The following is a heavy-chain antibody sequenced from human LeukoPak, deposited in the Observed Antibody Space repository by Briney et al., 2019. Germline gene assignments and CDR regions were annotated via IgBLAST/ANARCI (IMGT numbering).Heavy chain of an antibody. V-gene: IGHV3-21*01. CDR2: ISSSSSYI. CDR3: ARESSGWYRLIVY. CDR1: GFTFSSYS. J-gene: IGHJ4*02. Sequence: PGGSLRLSCAASGFTFSSYSMNWVRQAPGKGLEWVSSISSSSSYIYYADSVKGRFTISRDNAKNSLYLQMNSLRAEDTAVYYCARESSGWYRLIVYWGQGTLVTVSS. D-gene: IGHD6-19*01.